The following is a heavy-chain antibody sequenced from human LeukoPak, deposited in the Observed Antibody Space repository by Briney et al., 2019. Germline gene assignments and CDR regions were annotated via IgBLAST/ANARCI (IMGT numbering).Heavy chain of an antibody. CDR2: ISSGSSYT. CDR3: ARVSSSSTNWFDS. J-gene: IGHJ5*01. CDR1: GFSFSSYG. D-gene: IGHD6-19*01. V-gene: IGHV3-21*05. Sequence: GGCLPLSCVASGFSFSSYGMHWVRQAAARGGEWVSYISSGSSYTNQGDAVKGRVTISRDNAKNPLYVQMNSLRVEDTAVYYCARVSSSSTNWFDSWGQGTLVTVSS.